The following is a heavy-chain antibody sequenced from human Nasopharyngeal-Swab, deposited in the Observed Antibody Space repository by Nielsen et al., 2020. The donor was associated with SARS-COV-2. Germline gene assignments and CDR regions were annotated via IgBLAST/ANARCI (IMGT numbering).Heavy chain of an antibody. V-gene: IGHV3-48*02. J-gene: IGHJ4*02. D-gene: IGHD5-18*01. CDR3: ARRDTAMVLTDY. CDR2: ISSSSSTI. Sequence: VRQAPGKGLEWVSYISSSSSTIYYADSVKGRFTISRDNAKNSLYLQMNSLRDEDTAVYYCARRDTAMVLTDYWGQGTLVTRLL.